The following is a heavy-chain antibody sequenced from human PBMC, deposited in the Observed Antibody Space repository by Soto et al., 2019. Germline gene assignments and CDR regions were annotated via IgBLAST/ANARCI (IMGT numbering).Heavy chain of an antibody. Sequence: PSETLSLTCTVSGGSISSSSYYWGWIRQPPGKGLEWIGSIYYSGSTYYNPSLKSRVTISVDTSKNQFSLKLSSVTAADTAVYYCARSNSVLLWFGEPTPFDYWGQGTLVTVS. D-gene: IGHD3-10*01. CDR3: ARSNSVLLWFGEPTPFDY. J-gene: IGHJ4*02. CDR2: IYYSGST. CDR1: GGSISSSSYY. V-gene: IGHV4-39*01.